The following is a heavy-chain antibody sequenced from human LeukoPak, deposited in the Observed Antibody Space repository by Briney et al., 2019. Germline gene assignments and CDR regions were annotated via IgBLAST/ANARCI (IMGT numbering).Heavy chain of an antibody. Sequence: PSETLSLTCTVSGGSVSTSDYYWGWIRQSPVKGLEWIGDVFYTGKTNYNPSLRGRATISIDTSKNQFSLKLTYVTAADSAVYYCARVFDSWGQGALVTVSS. CDR2: VFYTGKT. J-gene: IGHJ4*02. CDR3: ARVFDS. CDR1: GGSVSTSDYY. V-gene: IGHV4-39*07.